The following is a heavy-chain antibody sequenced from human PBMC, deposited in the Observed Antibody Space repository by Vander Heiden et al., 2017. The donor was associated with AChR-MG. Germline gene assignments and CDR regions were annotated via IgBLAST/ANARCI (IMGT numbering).Heavy chain of an antibody. D-gene: IGHD3-22*01. J-gene: IGHJ4*02. Sequence: EAHLLESGGGLVQPGGSLRLSCAASGFTFSSYAMSWVRQAPGKGLEWVSAISGSGGSTYYADSVKGRFTISRDNSKNTLYLQMNSLRAEDTAVYYCAKAYYYDSSGYYYFDYWGQGTLVTVSS. CDR1: GFTFSSYA. CDR2: ISGSGGST. CDR3: AKAYYYDSSGYYYFDY. V-gene: IGHV3-23*01.